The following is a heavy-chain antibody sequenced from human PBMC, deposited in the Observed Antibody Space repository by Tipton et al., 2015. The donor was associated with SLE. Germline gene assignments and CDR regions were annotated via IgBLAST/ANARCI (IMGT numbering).Heavy chain of an antibody. CDR2: INHSGST. CDR1: GFTVSSHD. CDR3: GAEQWMGNWFDS. V-gene: IGHV4-34*08. J-gene: IGHJ5*01. D-gene: IGHD6-19*01. Sequence: LRLSCAASGFTVSSHDMSWVRQAPGKGLEWVGEINHSGSTNYNPSLKSRVIISVDTSKNQFSLKLSSVTAADTAVYYCGAEQWMGNWFDSWGQGTLVTVSS.